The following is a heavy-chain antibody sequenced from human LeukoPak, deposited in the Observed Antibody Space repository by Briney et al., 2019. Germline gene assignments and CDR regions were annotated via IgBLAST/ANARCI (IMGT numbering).Heavy chain of an antibody. D-gene: IGHD1-20*01. J-gene: IGHJ4*02. CDR1: GGSIISSNYY. V-gene: IGHV4-39*01. Sequence: SETLSLTCSVSGGSIISSNYYWGWIRQPPGKGLEWIGSIYQSGSGSSYYNPSLKSRVTIFGDTSKNQFFLRLSSVTAADTAVYYCARADRITGTDFDYWGQGTLVTVSS. CDR3: ARADRITGTDFDY. CDR2: IYQSGSGSS.